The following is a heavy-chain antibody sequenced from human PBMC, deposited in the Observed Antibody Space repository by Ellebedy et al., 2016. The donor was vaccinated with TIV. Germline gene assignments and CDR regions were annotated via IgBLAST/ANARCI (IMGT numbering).Heavy chain of an antibody. CDR2: FSSDGVST. J-gene: IGHJ4*02. V-gene: IGHV3-64*01. CDR3: ARALGAYLNNYFDY. CDR1: GLTFSSNT. D-gene: IGHD2/OR15-2a*01. Sequence: GESLKISCVASGLTFSSNTFYWVRQAPGKGLEYVSAFSSDGVSTYYANSVKGRFTISRDNSKNALYLQMGSLRAEDMAVYYCARALGAYLNNYFDYWGQGILVTVSS.